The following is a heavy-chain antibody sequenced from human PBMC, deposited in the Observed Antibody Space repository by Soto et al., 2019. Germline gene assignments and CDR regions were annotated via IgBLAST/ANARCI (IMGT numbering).Heavy chain of an antibody. Sequence: SGPTLVNPTQTLTLTCTISGFSLTASETRVSWIRQPPGKSLEWLARIDWDDEKFYRTSLKRRLTISRDTSKNQVVLTITNMDPVDTANYYCAGRIRGDYSFDFWGQGALVTVSS. J-gene: IGHJ4*02. V-gene: IGHV2-70*04. CDR2: IDWDDEK. D-gene: IGHD4-17*01. CDR3: AGRIRGDYSFDF. CDR1: GFSLTASETR.